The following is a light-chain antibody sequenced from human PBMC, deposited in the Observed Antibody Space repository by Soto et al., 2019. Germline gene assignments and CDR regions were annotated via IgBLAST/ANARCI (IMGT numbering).Light chain of an antibody. CDR3: QQYNSYWT. CDR2: DAS. J-gene: IGKJ1*01. V-gene: IGKV1-5*01. CDR1: QSISSW. Sequence: DVKMSQSPSTLSAYVGDRVTITCRASQSISSWLAWYQQKPGKAPKLLIYDASSLKSGVPSRFSGSGSGTEFTLTLSSPQPDDFATYYCQQYNSYWTFGQGTKV.